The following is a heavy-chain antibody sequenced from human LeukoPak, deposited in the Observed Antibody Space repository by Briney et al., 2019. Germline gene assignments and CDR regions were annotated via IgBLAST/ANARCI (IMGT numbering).Heavy chain of an antibody. V-gene: IGHV3-7*04. J-gene: IGHJ4*02. CDR2: IKQDGGQK. Sequence: PGGSLRLSCAASTFTLSTYWRSWVRQALGKGLEWVANIKQDGGQKYYLDSVKGRFTVSRDNARNSLYLQMNSLSAEDTAVYYCARLRAAQTYDYWGQGTLVTVSS. CDR1: TFTLSTYW. CDR3: ARLRAAQTYDY. D-gene: IGHD6-13*01.